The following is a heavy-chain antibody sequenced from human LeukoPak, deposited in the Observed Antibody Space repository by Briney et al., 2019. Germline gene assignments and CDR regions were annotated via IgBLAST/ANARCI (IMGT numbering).Heavy chain of an antibody. CDR1: GGSISSYY. CDR2: IYYSGST. D-gene: IGHD6-19*01. J-gene: IGHJ3*01. CDR3: VRVGWGAFNV. Sequence: SETLSLTCTVSGGSISSYYWSWIRQPPGKGLEWIGYIYYSGSTNYNPSLKSRVTISVDTSKNQFSLKLSSVTAADTAVYYCVRVGWGAFNVWGQGTMVTVSS. V-gene: IGHV4-59*01.